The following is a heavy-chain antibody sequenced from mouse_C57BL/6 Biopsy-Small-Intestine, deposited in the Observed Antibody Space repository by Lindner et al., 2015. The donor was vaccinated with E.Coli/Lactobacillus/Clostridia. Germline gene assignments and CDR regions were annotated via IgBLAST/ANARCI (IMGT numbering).Heavy chain of an antibody. D-gene: IGHD2-10*01. CDR2: INPITGGT. Sequence: VQLQESGPELVKPGASVKISCKASGYSFTGYYMNWVKQSPEKSLEWIGEINPITGGTTYNQKFKAKATLTVDKSSSTAYMQLKGLTSEDSAVYYCGRSYYDNLDYWGQGTTLTVSS. CDR3: GRSYYDNLDY. J-gene: IGHJ2*01. V-gene: IGHV1-42*01. CDR1: GYSFTGYY.